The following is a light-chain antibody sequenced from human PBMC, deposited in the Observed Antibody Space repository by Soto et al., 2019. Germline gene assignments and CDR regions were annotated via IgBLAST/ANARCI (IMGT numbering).Light chain of an antibody. CDR1: PSVTNF. J-gene: IGKJ1*01. Sequence: ERMWTQFPATLSLAVEKRSAVSGRASPSVTNFLAWYQQKPGQATRLLIYGASNRATGIPDRFSGSGSGTDFTLTISRLETEDFAVYYCQQYGSSGTFGQGTKVDI. CDR3: QQYGSSGT. V-gene: IGKV3-20*01. CDR2: GAS.